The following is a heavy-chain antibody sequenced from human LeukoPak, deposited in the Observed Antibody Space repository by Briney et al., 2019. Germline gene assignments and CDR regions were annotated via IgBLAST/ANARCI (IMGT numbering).Heavy chain of an antibody. Sequence: VASVKVSCKASGYTFTSYYMHWVRQAPGQGLEWMGIINPSGGSTSCAQKFQGRVTMTRDTSTSTVYMELSSLRSEDTAVYYCASDILTGYVAFDIWGQGTMVTVSS. V-gene: IGHV1-46*01. CDR3: ASDILTGYVAFDI. CDR2: INPSGGST. CDR1: GYTFTSYY. D-gene: IGHD3-9*01. J-gene: IGHJ3*02.